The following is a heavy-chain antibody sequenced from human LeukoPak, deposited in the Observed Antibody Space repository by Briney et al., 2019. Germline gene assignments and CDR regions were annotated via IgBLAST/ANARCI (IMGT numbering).Heavy chain of an antibody. CDR1: GGSISSYY. CDR2: MYHSGST. CDR3: ARVLDYYGSGTRDFDY. D-gene: IGHD3-10*01. Sequence: SETLSLTCTVSGGSISSYYWGWIRQPPGKGLEWIGSMYHSGSTYYNPSLKSRVTMSADTSKNQFSLKLNSVTAADTAVYYCARVLDYYGSGTRDFDYWGQGILVTVSS. V-gene: IGHV4-38-2*02. J-gene: IGHJ4*02.